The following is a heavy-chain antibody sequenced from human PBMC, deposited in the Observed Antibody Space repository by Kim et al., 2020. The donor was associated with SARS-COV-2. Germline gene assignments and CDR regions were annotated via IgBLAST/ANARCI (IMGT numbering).Heavy chain of an antibody. Sequence: GGSLRLSCAASGFIFSKAWLSWVRQVPGKGLEWVARIKTNGEGGATDYAAPVRGRFTISRDDSKKTFYLQMNSLKTEDTAVYYCATPPRRDYWGQGTLVTVSS. CDR2: IKTNGEGGAT. V-gene: IGHV3-15*01. CDR1: GFIFSKAW. CDR3: ATPPRRDY. J-gene: IGHJ4*02.